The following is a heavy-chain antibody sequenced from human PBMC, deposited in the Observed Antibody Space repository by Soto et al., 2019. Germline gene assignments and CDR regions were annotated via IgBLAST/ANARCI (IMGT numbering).Heavy chain of an antibody. V-gene: IGHV3-21*01. CDR3: ARDADLGVYYDFWSGYWYHYGMDV. D-gene: IGHD3-3*01. CDR1: GFTFSSYS. Sequence: GGSLRLSCAASGFTFSSYSMNWVRQAPGKGLEWVSSISSSSSYIYYADSVKGRFTISRDNAKNSLYLQMNSLRAEDTAVYYCARDADLGVYYDFWSGYWYHYGMDVWGQGTTVTVSS. J-gene: IGHJ6*02. CDR2: ISSSSSYI.